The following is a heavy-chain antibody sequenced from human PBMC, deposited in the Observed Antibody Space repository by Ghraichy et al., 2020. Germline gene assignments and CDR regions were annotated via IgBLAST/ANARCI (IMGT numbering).Heavy chain of an antibody. Sequence: SVKVSCKASGGTFSSYGISWVRQAPGQGLEWMGGIIPMSGTTNYAQKFQGRFTITADESTNTAYMEMSSLRSEDSALYYCARSDGSYFAAFEYWGQGTLVTVSS. CDR2: IIPMSGTT. V-gene: IGHV1-69*13. CDR3: ARSDGSYFAAFEY. J-gene: IGHJ4*02. CDR1: GGTFSSYG. D-gene: IGHD1-26*01.